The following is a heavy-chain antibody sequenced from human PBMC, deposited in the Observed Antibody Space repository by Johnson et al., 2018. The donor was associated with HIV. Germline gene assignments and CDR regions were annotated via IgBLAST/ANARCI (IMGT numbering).Heavy chain of an antibody. CDR3: ARGGAGVAASEDAFDI. J-gene: IGHJ3*02. V-gene: IGHV3-30*03. Sequence: QVQLVESGGGVVQPGRSLRLSCAASGFTFSSYGMHWVRQAPGKGLEWVAVISYDGSNKYYADSVKGRFTISRDSSKNTLYLQMNSLSAEDTALYYCARGGAGVAASEDAFDIWGQGTMVTVSS. CDR2: ISYDGSNK. D-gene: IGHD2-15*01. CDR1: GFTFSSYG.